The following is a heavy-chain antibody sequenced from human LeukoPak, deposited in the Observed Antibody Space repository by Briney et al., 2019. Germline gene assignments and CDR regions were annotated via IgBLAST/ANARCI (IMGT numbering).Heavy chain of an antibody. CDR2: INPSGGST. Sequence: ASVKVSCKASGYTFTSYYMHWVRQAPGQGLEWMGIINPSGGSTSYAQKFQGRVTMTRDTSTSTVYMELSSLRSEDTAVYYCAKDGPGVAAGTRFDPWGQGTLVTVSS. J-gene: IGHJ5*02. V-gene: IGHV1-46*01. CDR1: GYTFTSYY. CDR3: AKDGPGVAAGTRFDP. D-gene: IGHD6-13*01.